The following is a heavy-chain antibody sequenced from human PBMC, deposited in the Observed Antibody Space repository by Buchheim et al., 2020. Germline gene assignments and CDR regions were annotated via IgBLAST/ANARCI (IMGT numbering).Heavy chain of an antibody. D-gene: IGHD2-2*02. Sequence: QVQLVQSGAEVKKPGSSVKVSCKASGGTFSSYTISWVRQAPGQGLEWMGRIIPILGIANYAQKFQGRVTITADTSTSTAYMELSSLRSEDTAVYYCARLDGYCSSTSCYTRGAFDIWGQGT. V-gene: IGHV1-69*02. J-gene: IGHJ3*02. CDR3: ARLDGYCSSTSCYTRGAFDI. CDR2: IIPILGIA. CDR1: GGTFSSYT.